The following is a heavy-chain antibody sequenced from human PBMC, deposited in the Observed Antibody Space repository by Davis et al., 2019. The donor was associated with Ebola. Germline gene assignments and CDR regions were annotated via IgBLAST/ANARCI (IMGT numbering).Heavy chain of an antibody. J-gene: IGHJ6*02. CDR2: INHSGST. Sequence: SETLSLTCTVSGGSISGYYWSWIRQPPGKGLEWIGEINHSGSTNYNPSLKSRVTISVDTSKNQFSLKLSSVTAADTAVYYCARGVGATLYYYCAMDVWGQGTTVTVSS. V-gene: IGHV4-34*01. CDR3: ARGVGATLYYYCAMDV. D-gene: IGHD1-26*01. CDR1: GGSISGYY.